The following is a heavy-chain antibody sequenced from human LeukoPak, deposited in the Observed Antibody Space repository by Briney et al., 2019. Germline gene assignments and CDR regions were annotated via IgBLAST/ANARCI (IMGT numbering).Heavy chain of an antibody. CDR1: GFTFSKYW. J-gene: IGHJ4*02. D-gene: IGHD6-19*01. V-gene: IGHV3-74*01. CDR2: INTDGTVT. CDR3: ATKQWLAPPPDS. Sequence: GGSLTLSCAASGFTFSKYWMLWVRQAPGKGLESVSRINTDGTVTTYADSVKGRFTVSRDNADNTMFLQMNSVRGEDTAVYYCATKQWLAPPPDSWGQGTPVTVSS.